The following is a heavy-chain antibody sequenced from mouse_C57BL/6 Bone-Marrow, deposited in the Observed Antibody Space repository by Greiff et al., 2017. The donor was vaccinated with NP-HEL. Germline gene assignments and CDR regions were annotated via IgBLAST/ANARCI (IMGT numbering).Heavy chain of an antibody. CDR3: ARQRSGYFDY. J-gene: IGHJ2*01. D-gene: IGHD1-1*01. Sequence: EVKLVESGGDLVKPGGSLKLSCAASGFTFSSYGMSWVRQTPDKRLEWVATISSGGSYTYYPASVKGRFTISRDNAKNTLYLQMSSLKSEDTAMYYCARQRSGYFDYWGQGTTLTVSS. CDR2: ISSGGSYT. CDR1: GFTFSSYG. V-gene: IGHV5-6*01.